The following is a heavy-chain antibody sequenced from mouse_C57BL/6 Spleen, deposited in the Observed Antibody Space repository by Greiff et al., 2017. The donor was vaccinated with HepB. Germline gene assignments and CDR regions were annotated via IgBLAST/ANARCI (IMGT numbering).Heavy chain of an antibody. D-gene: IGHD4-1*01. V-gene: IGHV5-17*01. CDR3: ARLTGNFDV. J-gene: IGHJ1*03. CDR2: ISSGSSTI. Sequence: EVQLVESGGGLVKPGGSLKLSCAASGFTFSDYGMHWVRQAPEKGLEWVAYISSGSSTIYYADTVKGRFTISRDNAKNTLFLQMTSLRSEDTAMYYCARLTGNFDVWGTGTTVTVSS. CDR1: GFTFSDYG.